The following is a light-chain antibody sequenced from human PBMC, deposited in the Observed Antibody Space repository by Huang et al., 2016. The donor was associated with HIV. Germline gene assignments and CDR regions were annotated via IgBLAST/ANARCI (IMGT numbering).Light chain of an antibody. Sequence: EIVMTQSPATLSVSPGERATLSCRASQSVSSNLAWYQQKSGQAPRLLIYGASTRAPGIPARFSGSGSGTEFTLTISGLQSEDYAVYYCQQYNNWPPLTFGGGTKVEIK. CDR1: QSVSSN. CDR2: GAS. J-gene: IGKJ4*01. V-gene: IGKV3-15*01. CDR3: QQYNNWPPLT.